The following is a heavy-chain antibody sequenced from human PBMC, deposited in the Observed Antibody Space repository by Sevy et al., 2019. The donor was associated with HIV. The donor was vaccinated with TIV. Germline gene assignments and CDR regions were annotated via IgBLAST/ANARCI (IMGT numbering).Heavy chain of an antibody. V-gene: IGHV3-21*01. CDR2: INSNNNYI. Sequence: GGSLRLSCAASGFTFSSDSMNWVRQAPGKGLEWVSSINSNNNYIYYTDSVKGRFTVSRDNAKNSLYLQMNSLRAEDRAAYYCGGALWFCCGTGCVKGCGHWGQGTLVTVSS. J-gene: IGHJ4*02. CDR1: GFTFSSDS. D-gene: IGHD2-8*02. CDR3: GGALWFCCGTGCVKGCGH.